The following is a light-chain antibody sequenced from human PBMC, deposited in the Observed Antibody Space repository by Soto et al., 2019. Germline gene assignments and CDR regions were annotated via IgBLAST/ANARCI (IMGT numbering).Light chain of an antibody. CDR2: GAS. CDR1: QSVSSSY. J-gene: IGKJ5*01. Sequence: EIVLTQSPGPLSLSPGERATLSCRASQSVSSSYLAWYQQKPGQAPRLLIYGASSRATGIPDRFSGSGSGTDFNLTISRLEPEDFAVYYCQQYGSSPPRTFGQGTRLEIK. V-gene: IGKV3-20*01. CDR3: QQYGSSPPRT.